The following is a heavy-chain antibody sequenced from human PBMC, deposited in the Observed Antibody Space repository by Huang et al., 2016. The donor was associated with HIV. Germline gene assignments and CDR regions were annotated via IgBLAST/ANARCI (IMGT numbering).Heavy chain of an antibody. J-gene: IGHJ6*02. CDR3: ARLIGSPSFYYGLDV. CDR2: IVPGDSVT. V-gene: IGHV5-51*01. CDR1: GYRFRSNW. D-gene: IGHD3-10*01. Sequence: EVQLVQSGAEVKKPGESLKISCKGSGYRFRSNWIGWVRQMPGKGLEWIGIIVPGDSVTSYIPSVQGQVTISADKSINTAYLQWSSLKASDTAMYYCARLIGSPSFYYGLDVWGQGTTVTVSS.